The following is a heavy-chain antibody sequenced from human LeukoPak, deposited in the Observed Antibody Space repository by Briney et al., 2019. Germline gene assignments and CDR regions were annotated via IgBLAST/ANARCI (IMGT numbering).Heavy chain of an antibody. Sequence: PGGSLRLSCVASGFTFSTYTMNWVRQAPGKGLEWVSSISSSSYIYYADSVKGRFTISRDNAKNSLYLQMNSLRAEDTAVYYCARAPGSLIDYWGQGTLVTVSS. CDR2: ISSSSYI. J-gene: IGHJ4*02. D-gene: IGHD2-8*01. CDR1: GFTFSTYT. V-gene: IGHV3-21*01. CDR3: ARAPGSLIDY.